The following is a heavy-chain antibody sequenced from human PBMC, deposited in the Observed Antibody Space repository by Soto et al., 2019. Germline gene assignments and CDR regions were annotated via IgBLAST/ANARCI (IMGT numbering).Heavy chain of an antibody. Sequence: QVQLVQSGAEVKKPGASVKVSCKASGYTFTSYGISWVRQAPGQGLEWMGWISAYNGNTNYAQELPSRVTMTTDTATSTAYMELRSLRSDDPAVYYCARDVEMDTIHSDCWGHGSMVTVSS. CDR3: ARDVEMDTIHSDC. CDR1: GYTFTSYG. J-gene: IGHJ4*01. V-gene: IGHV1-18*01. D-gene: IGHD5-18*01. CDR2: ISAYNGNT.